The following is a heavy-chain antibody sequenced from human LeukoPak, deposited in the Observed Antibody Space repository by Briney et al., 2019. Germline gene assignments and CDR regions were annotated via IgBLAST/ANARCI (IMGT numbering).Heavy chain of an antibody. D-gene: IGHD3-10*01. V-gene: IGHV3-23*01. Sequence: PGGSLRLSCAASGFTFSSYAISWVRQAPGKGLEWVSAISGSGGSTYYADSVKGRFTISRDNSKNTLYLQMNSLRAEDTAVYYCAKNPRMVRGVNVDYWGQGTLVTVSS. CDR1: GFTFSSYA. CDR2: ISGSGGST. J-gene: IGHJ4*02. CDR3: AKNPRMVRGVNVDY.